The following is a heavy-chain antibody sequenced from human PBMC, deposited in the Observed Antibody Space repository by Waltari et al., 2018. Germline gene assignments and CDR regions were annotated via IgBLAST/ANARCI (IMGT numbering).Heavy chain of an antibody. CDR3: ASRIAVAPGAPFDY. J-gene: IGHJ4*02. CDR1: GYTLTELS. CDR2: FDPEDGET. V-gene: IGHV1-24*01. Sequence: QVQLVQSGAEVKKPGASVKVSCKVSGYTLTELSMHWVRQAPGKGLEWMGGFDPEDGETIYAQKFQGRVTITTDESTSTAYMELSSLRSEDTAVYYCASRIAVAPGAPFDYWGQGTLVTVSS. D-gene: IGHD6-19*01.